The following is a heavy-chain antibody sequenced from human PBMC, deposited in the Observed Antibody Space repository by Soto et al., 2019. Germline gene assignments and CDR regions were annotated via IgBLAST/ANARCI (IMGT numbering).Heavy chain of an antibody. Sequence: EVQLVESGGGLVQPGGSLRLSCAASGFTFSTYWMHWVRQAPGKGLEWVSRINTDGSTTNHADSVKGRFTISRDNAKNTLYLQIISLRAEDTAVYYCTRDSGGRDAYWGKGTLVTVSS. V-gene: IGHV3-74*01. CDR3: TRDSGGRDAY. J-gene: IGHJ4*02. CDR1: GFTFSTYW. CDR2: INTDGSTT. D-gene: IGHD2-15*01.